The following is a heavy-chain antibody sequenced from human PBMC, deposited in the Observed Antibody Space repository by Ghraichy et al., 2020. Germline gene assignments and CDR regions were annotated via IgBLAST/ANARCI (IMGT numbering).Heavy chain of an antibody. CDR1: GFTFSSFW. V-gene: IGHV3-7*03. CDR3: ARTIGYCSSTNCYSDY. Sequence: ETLSLTCAASGFTFSSFWMSWVRQAPGKGLEWVANIKQEGSEKYYVDSVKGRFTISRDNAKNSLYLQMNSLRAEDTAVYYCARTIGYCSSTNCYSDYWGQGTLVTVSS. CDR2: IKQEGSEK. D-gene: IGHD2-2*02. J-gene: IGHJ4*02.